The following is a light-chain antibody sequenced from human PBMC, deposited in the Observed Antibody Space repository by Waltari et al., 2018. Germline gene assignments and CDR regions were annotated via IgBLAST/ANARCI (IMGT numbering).Light chain of an antibody. CDR2: KTS. CDR1: QTLNNW. Sequence: DIQMTQSPSTLSASVGDRVTITCRAGQTLNNWLAWYQQKPGEAPKLLIYKTSNLESEVPSRFSGSGSGTEFTLTISSLQPEDFATYYCQHYNGFPWTFGQGTKVEIK. V-gene: IGKV1-5*03. J-gene: IGKJ1*01. CDR3: QHYNGFPWT.